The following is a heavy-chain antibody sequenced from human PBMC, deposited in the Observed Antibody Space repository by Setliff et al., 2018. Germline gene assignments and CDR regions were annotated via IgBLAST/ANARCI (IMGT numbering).Heavy chain of an antibody. D-gene: IGHD2-15*01. J-gene: IGHJ4*02. CDR1: GFMFSTYG. V-gene: IGHV1-18*01. Sequence: GASVKVSCKTSGFMFSTYGLSWVRQAPGQGPEWIGCISGYTGDTNYEPKFQDRVTLTIDPSSTTAYMELRSLKSDDTAFYYCARSSAPSVVLAADFDYWGQGTLVTVSS. CDR3: ARSSAPSVVLAADFDY. CDR2: ISGYTGDT.